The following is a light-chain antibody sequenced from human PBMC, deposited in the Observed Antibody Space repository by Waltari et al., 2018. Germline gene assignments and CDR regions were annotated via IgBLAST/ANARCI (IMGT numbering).Light chain of an antibody. J-gene: IGLJ3*02. CDR3: AAWDDSLNGWV. Sequence: QSLLTQPPYASGTPGQRVTSSCSGSSSHICSNTVNWYQQLPGTAPKLLIYINNQRPSWVPDRFSGSKSGTSASLAISGLQSEDEADYYCAAWDDSLNGWVFGGGTKLTVL. V-gene: IGLV1-44*01. CDR2: INN. CDR1: SSHICSNT.